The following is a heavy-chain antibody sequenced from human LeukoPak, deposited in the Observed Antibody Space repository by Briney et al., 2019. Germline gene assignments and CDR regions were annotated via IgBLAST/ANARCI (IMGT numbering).Heavy chain of an antibody. CDR3: ARENRGPVDY. Sequence: PGGSLGLSCAASGFTFSSYAMHWVRQAPGKGLEYVSAISSNGGSTCHANSVKGRFTIPRDNSNNTLYLQMGSLRAEDMAVYYCARENRGPVDYWGQGTLVTVSS. CDR1: GFTFSSYA. V-gene: IGHV3-64*01. CDR2: ISSNGGST. J-gene: IGHJ4*02. D-gene: IGHD1/OR15-1a*01.